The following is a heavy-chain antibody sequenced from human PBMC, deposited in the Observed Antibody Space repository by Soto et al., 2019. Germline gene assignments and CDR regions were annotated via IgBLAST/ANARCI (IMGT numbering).Heavy chain of an antibody. D-gene: IGHD3-10*01. CDR2: ISGGGDGP. Sequence: EVQLLESGGGLVQPGGSLRLSCAGSGFTFINYAMNWVRQAPGKGLEWVSTISGGGDGPFFAVSVRGRFTISRDNSKNTVTLQMNNLGVDDTAVYFCARKVPGSTSRPDYWYFDLWGRGTLVTVSS. CDR3: ARKVPGSTSRPDYWYFDL. CDR1: GFTFINYA. V-gene: IGHV3-23*01. J-gene: IGHJ2*01.